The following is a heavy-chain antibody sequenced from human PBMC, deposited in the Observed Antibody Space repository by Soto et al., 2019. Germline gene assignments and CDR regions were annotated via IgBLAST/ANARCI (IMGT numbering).Heavy chain of an antibody. CDR3: ARGIMVRGTISLYFDF. J-gene: IGHJ4*02. CDR1: GGSFSDYY. Sequence: PSETLSLTCTVYGGSFSDYYWSWIRQPPGKGLEWIGEIIYSGSTNYNPSLESRVTISLDTSKNQFSLKLSSVTAADTAVYYCARGIMVRGTISLYFDFWGQGILVTVSS. D-gene: IGHD3-10*01. CDR2: IIYSGST. V-gene: IGHV4-34*01.